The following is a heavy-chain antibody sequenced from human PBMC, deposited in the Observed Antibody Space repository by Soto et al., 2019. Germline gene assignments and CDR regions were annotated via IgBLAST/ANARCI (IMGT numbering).Heavy chain of an antibody. V-gene: IGHV1-8*01. J-gene: IGHJ5*02. Sequence: QEQLVQSGAEVKKPGASVKVSCKTSGYTFTHYDINWVRQATGQGLEWIGWMNPNSGETGYAQKFQGRVTMTRSASLSTAYLELSSLTSEDTAVYYCARVAVAARPRRYNWFDPWGQGTLVTVSS. D-gene: IGHD2-15*01. CDR2: MNPNSGET. CDR1: GYTFTHYD. CDR3: ARVAVAARPRRYNWFDP.